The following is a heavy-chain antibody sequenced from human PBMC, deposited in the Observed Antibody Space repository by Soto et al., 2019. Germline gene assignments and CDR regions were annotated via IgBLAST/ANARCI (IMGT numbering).Heavy chain of an antibody. Sequence: SVKVSCKASGGTFSSYAISWVRQAPGQGLEWMGGIIPIFGTANYAQKFQGRVTITADESTSTAYMELSSLRSEDTAVYYCARGWYFPTSVFHGWFDPWGQGTLVAVSS. D-gene: IGHD2-15*01. CDR2: IIPIFGTA. J-gene: IGHJ5*02. CDR3: ARGWYFPTSVFHGWFDP. V-gene: IGHV1-69*13. CDR1: GGTFSSYA.